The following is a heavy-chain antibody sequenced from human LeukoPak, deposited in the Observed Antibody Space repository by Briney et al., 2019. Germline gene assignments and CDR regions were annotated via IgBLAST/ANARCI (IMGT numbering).Heavy chain of an antibody. D-gene: IGHD2-21*01. CDR3: GRLWYYYYGMDV. J-gene: IGHJ6*04. CDR1: GFTFSGYE. V-gene: IGHV3-48*03. CDR2: ISSSGSTI. Sequence: PGGSLRLSCAASGFTFSGYEMNWVRQAPGKGLEWVSYISSSGSTIYYADSVRGRFTISRDNAKNSLYLQMNSLRAEDTAVYYCGRLWYYYYGMDVWGKGTTVTVSS.